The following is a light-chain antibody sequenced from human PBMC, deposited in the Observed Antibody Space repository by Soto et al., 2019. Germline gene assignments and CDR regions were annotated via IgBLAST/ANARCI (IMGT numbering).Light chain of an antibody. Sequence: EIVLTQSPGTLSLSPGEGATLSCRASQSIGGNFLAWYQQRRGQAPRLLIYGASTRATGIPARFSGSGSGTEFILTISRLQSEDFAVYYCQQYGSSPWTFGQGTKVDIK. CDR2: GAS. V-gene: IGKV3-20*01. CDR3: QQYGSSPWT. J-gene: IGKJ1*01. CDR1: QSIGGNF.